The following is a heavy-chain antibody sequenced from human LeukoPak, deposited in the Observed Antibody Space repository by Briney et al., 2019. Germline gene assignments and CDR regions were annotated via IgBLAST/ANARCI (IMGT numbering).Heavy chain of an antibody. V-gene: IGHV1-46*01. J-gene: IGHJ3*02. CDR1: GYTFTTYP. Sequence: ASVKVSCKASGYTFTTYPVNWVRQAPGQGLEWMGIINPSGGSTSYAQKFQGRVTMTRDTSTSTVYMELSSLRSEDTAVYYCAMGDAFDIWGQGTMVTVPS. CDR3: AMGDAFDI. CDR2: INPSGGST. D-gene: IGHD3-16*01.